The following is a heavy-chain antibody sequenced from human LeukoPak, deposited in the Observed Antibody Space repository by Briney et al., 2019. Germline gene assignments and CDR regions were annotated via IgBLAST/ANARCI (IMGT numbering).Heavy chain of an antibody. V-gene: IGHV3-23*01. J-gene: IGHJ3*02. CDR1: GFTFRSYA. CDR3: ARPRLEYCSGGSCFDAFDI. CDR2: ISGSGSTT. Sequence: PGGSLRLSCAASGFTFRSYAMNWVRQAPGKGLEWVSAISGSGSTTYYADSVKGRFTISRDNSKNTLFLQMNSLTAEDTAIYSCARPRLEYCSGGSCFDAFDIWGQGTMVTASS. D-gene: IGHD2-15*01.